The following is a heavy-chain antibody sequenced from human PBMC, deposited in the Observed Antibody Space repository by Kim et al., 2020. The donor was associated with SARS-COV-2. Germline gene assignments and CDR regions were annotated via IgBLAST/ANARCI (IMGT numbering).Heavy chain of an antibody. J-gene: IGHJ5*02. CDR1: GITFSRYT. CDR2: ISGSGGDT. V-gene: IGHV3-23*01. CDR3: ANFRGVFSA. D-gene: IGHD3-10*01. Sequence: GGSLRLSCAASGITFSRYTMSWVCQAPGKGLEWLSRISGSGGDTNYADSVKGRFTVSRDNSENTLYLQMNSLRAEDTAVYYCANFRGVFSAWGQGTLVTVSS.